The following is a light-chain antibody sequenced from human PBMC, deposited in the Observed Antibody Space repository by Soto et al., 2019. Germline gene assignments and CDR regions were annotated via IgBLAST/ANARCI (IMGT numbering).Light chain of an antibody. V-gene: IGLV1-40*01. Sequence: QSVLTQPPSVSGAPGQRVTISCTGSSSNIGAGYDVHWYQHLPGTAPKLVMYGNYIRPSGVPDRFSGSRSGTSASLAITGLQAEDEAHYYCQSYDTSLSGSVVFGGGTKLTVL. CDR2: GNY. J-gene: IGLJ3*02. CDR3: QSYDTSLSGSVV. CDR1: SSNIGAGYD.